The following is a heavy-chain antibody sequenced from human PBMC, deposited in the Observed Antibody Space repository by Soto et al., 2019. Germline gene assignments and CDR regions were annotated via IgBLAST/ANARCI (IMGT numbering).Heavy chain of an antibody. CDR3: ATLDTAKIETAGY. CDR2: INQGGSQP. J-gene: IGHJ4*02. Sequence: GGSLRLSGVASGLRFSNIWTSWVRQSPVKGLEWVANINQGGSQPYYVDSVKGRFTISKDNAKNSLYLQMNSLRVEDTALYYCATLDTAKIETAGYWGQRTLVTVSS. V-gene: IGHV3-7*01. CDR1: GLRFSNIW. D-gene: IGHD5-18*01.